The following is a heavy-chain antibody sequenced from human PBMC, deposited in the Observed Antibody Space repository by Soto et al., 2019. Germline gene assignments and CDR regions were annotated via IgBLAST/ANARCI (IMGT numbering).Heavy chain of an antibody. CDR2: IDPSDSYT. D-gene: IGHD2-2*02. Sequence: GESLKISCKGSGYSFTNYWIGWVRQMPGKGLEWMGRIDPSDSYTNYSPSFQGHVTISADKSISTAYLQWSSLKASDTAMYYCAIARYCSSTSCYTHFDYWGQGTLATVSS. CDR1: GYSFTNYW. J-gene: IGHJ4*02. CDR3: AIARYCSSTSCYTHFDY. V-gene: IGHV5-10-1*01.